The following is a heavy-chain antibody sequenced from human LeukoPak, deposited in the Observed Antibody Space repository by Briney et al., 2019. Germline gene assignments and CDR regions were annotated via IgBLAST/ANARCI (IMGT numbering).Heavy chain of an antibody. J-gene: IGHJ4*02. Sequence: ASVKVSCKASGYTFTGYYMHWVRQAPGQGLEWMGWINPNSGGTNYAQKFQGRVTMTRDTSISTAYMELSRLRSDDTAVYYCARDETPLHSYGCDYWGQGTLVTVSS. CDR3: ARDETPLHSYGCDY. CDR1: GYTFTGYY. D-gene: IGHD5-18*01. CDR2: INPNSGGT. V-gene: IGHV1-2*02.